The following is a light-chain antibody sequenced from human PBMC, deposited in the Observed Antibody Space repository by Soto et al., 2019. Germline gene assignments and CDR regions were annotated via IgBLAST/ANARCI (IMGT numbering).Light chain of an antibody. Sequence: QSALTQPRSVSGSPGQSVTISCTGTSSDVGGYNYVSWYHQHPGKAPKLMIYDVSKRPSGVPDRFSGSKSGNTASLTISGLQAEDEADYYCCSYAGSYTLVFGGGTKLNVL. CDR2: DVS. CDR1: SSDVGGYNY. J-gene: IGLJ2*01. CDR3: CSYAGSYTLV. V-gene: IGLV2-11*01.